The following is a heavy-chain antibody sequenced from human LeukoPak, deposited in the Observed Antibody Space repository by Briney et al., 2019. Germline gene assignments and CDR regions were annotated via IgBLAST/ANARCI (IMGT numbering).Heavy chain of an antibody. J-gene: IGHJ4*02. Sequence: SGPTLVNPTQTLTLTCTFSGFSLSTSGVAVGWIPQPPGKALEWLALNYWNDDKRYSPSLKSRLTITKDTSKYRVVLTMTNMDPVDTATYYCAHSLYDSSGYYYFDYWGQGTLVTVSS. CDR3: AHSLYDSSGYYYFDY. CDR1: GFSLSTSGVA. V-gene: IGHV2-5*01. CDR2: NYWNDDK. D-gene: IGHD3-22*01.